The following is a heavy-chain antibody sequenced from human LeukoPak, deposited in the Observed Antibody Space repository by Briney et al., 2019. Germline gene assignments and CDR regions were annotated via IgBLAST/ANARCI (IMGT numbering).Heavy chain of an antibody. CDR2: VQGGGST. J-gene: IGHJ4*02. Sequence: KSSETLSPTCTVSGGSIGSYYCTWVRQPPGKGLEWIGFVQGGGSTDYNPSLKSRVTMSIDASRNQFSLKLNSVTAADTAVYYCAGWKYRPDPNYYWGQGILVSVSS. CDR3: AGWKYRPDPNYY. D-gene: IGHD5-12*01. CDR1: GGSIGSYY. V-gene: IGHV4-59*01.